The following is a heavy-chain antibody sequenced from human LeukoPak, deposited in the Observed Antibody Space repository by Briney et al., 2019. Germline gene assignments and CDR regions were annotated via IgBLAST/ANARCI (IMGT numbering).Heavy chain of an antibody. J-gene: IGHJ4*02. CDR1: GFTFSSYS. D-gene: IGHD4-17*01. CDR3: ARDRDYPRDQFDY. CDR2: ITAAGNVP. Sequence: GGSLRLSCAASGFTFSSYSMNWVRQAPGQGLEWVSTITAAGNVPWYSDSVRGRFTISRDNSENTVYLQMNSLRVEDTARYYCARDRDYPRDQFDYWGQGTVVSVSS. V-gene: IGHV3-23*01.